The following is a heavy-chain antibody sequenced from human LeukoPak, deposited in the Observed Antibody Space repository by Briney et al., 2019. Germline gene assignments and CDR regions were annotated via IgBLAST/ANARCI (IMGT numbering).Heavy chain of an antibody. V-gene: IGHV7-4-1*02. Sequence: ASVKVSCNASGYTFTSYAMNWVRQAPGQGLEWMGWINTNTGNPTYAQGFTGRFVFSLVTSVSTAYLQISSLKAEDTAVYYCARVVGGGLYDILTGYSLEYFDYWGQGTLVTVSS. CDR3: ARVVGGGLYDILTGYSLEYFDY. J-gene: IGHJ4*02. D-gene: IGHD3-9*01. CDR1: GYTFTSYA. CDR2: INTNTGNP.